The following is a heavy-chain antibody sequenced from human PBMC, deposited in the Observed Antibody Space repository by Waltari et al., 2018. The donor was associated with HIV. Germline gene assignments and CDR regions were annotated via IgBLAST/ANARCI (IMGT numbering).Heavy chain of an antibody. CDR3: TRGGDLGYCSSTSCFPDY. CDR1: GFTFGDYA. J-gene: IGHJ4*02. V-gene: IGHV3-49*05. Sequence: EVQLVESGGGLVKPGRSLRLSCTAYGFTFGDYAMGWFRQAPGQGQEWVGFIRSKAYGGTTEYAASVKGRFTISRDDSKSIAYLQMNSLKTEDTAVYYCTRGGDLGYCSSTSCFPDYWGQGTLVTVSS. CDR2: IRSKAYGGTT. D-gene: IGHD2-2*01.